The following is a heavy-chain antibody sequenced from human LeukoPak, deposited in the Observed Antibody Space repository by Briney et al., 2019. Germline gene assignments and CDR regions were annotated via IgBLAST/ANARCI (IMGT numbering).Heavy chain of an antibody. CDR3: ARDGGITMIVVAQDAFDI. Sequence: GGPLRLSCAASGFTFSSYGMHCVREAPGKGREWGAVIWYEGNNKYYAASVKSHFTSSRDNSKITLYLQMNRLRAEDTAVYYCARDGGITMIVVAQDAFDIWGQGPMVTVSS. J-gene: IGHJ3*02. CDR1: GFTFSSYG. CDR2: IWYEGNNK. D-gene: IGHD3-22*01. V-gene: IGHV3-33*01.